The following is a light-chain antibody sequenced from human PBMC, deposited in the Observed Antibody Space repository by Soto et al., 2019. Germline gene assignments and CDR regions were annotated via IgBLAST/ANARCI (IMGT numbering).Light chain of an antibody. CDR3: NSYGSTSTRYV. CDR1: SSDVGGYNY. CDR2: EVS. Sequence: QSALTQPASVSGSPGQSITISCTGTSSDVGGYNYVSWYQQHPGKAPKLMIYEVSNRPSGVSNRFSGSKSGNTPSLTISGLQAEDEADYFCNSYGSTSTRYVFGTGTKLTVL. J-gene: IGLJ1*01. V-gene: IGLV2-14*01.